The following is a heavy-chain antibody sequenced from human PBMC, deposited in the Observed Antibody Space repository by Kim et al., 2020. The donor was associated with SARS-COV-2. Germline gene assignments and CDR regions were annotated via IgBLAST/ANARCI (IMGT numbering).Heavy chain of an antibody. Sequence: GGSLRLSCAASGFTFSSYWMSWVRQAPGKGLEWVANIKQDGSEKYYVDSVKGRFTISRDNAKNSLYLQMNSLRAEDRAVYYCARGRDSYGYTGIAHVYWGQGTLVTVSS. J-gene: IGHJ4*02. D-gene: IGHD5-18*01. CDR3: ARGRDSYGYTGIAHVY. CDR1: GFTFSSYW. V-gene: IGHV3-7*03. CDR2: IKQDGSEK.